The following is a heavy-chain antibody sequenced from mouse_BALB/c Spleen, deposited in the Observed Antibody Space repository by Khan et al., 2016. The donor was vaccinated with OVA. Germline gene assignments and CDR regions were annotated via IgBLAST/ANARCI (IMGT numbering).Heavy chain of an antibody. CDR2: IDPANGDT. D-gene: IGHD2-1*01. Sequence: EVQLHQSGAELVKPGASVKLSCTASDFNIKDTYIHWVKERPEQGPEWIGRIDPANGDTKYDPKFQGKATITADTSSNTAYLQLSSLTSEDTAVYYCATLYGSPFTYWGQGTLVTVSA. CDR1: DFNIKDTY. CDR3: ATLYGSPFTY. J-gene: IGHJ3*01. V-gene: IGHV14-3*02.